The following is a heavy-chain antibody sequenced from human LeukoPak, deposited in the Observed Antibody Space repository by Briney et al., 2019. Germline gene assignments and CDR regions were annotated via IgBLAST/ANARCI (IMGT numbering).Heavy chain of an antibody. V-gene: IGHV4-38-2*02. CDR1: GYSISSGYY. Sequence: SETLSLTCTVSGYSISSGYYWGWIRQPPGKGLEWIGSIYHSGSTYYNPSPKSRVTISVDTSKNQFSLKLSSVTAADTAVYYCASYSKPYYYDSSGLDYWGQGTLVTVSS. J-gene: IGHJ4*02. CDR3: ASYSKPYYYDSSGLDY. D-gene: IGHD3-22*01. CDR2: IYHSGST.